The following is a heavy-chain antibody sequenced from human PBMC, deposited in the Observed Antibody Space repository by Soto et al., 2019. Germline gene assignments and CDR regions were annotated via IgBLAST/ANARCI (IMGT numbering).Heavy chain of an antibody. V-gene: IGHV4-61*01. Sequence: LSATLSLTCTVSGDAVSSDNYNWPWIRQPPGKGLEWIGYIYPSVSTNYNPSLKSRVTISVDTSRNQFSLKLTSATAADEAVYYCARDIRGYSRALDYWGQATLVTVS. J-gene: IGHJ4*02. D-gene: IGHD5-18*01. CDR1: GDAVSSDNYN. CDR2: IYPSVST. CDR3: ARDIRGYSRALDY.